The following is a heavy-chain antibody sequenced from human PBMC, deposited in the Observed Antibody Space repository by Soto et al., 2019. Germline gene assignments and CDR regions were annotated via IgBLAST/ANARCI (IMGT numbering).Heavy chain of an antibody. Sequence: QLQLQESGPGLVKPSETLSLTCTVSGGSISSSSYYWGWIRQPPGKGLEWIGSIYYSGSNYYNPSRKSRVTISVDTSKNQFSLKLSSVTAADTAVYYCARHVFDYDFWSGYRDYYYYMDVWGKGTTVTVSS. D-gene: IGHD3-3*01. CDR3: ARHVFDYDFWSGYRDYYYYMDV. V-gene: IGHV4-39*01. J-gene: IGHJ6*03. CDR2: IYYSGSN. CDR1: GGSISSSSYY.